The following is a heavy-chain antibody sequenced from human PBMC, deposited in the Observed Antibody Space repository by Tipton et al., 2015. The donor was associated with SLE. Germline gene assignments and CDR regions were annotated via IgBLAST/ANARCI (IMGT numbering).Heavy chain of an antibody. D-gene: IGHD5-12*01. CDR2: IYSGGST. J-gene: IGHJ4*02. Sequence: SLRLSCAASGFTVSSNYMSWVRQAPGKGLEWVSVIYSGGSTYYADSVKGRFTISRDNSKNTLYLQMNSLRAEDTALYYCAREYSGYECPDYWGQGTLVTVSS. V-gene: IGHV3-53*01. CDR1: GFTVSSNY. CDR3: AREYSGYECPDY.